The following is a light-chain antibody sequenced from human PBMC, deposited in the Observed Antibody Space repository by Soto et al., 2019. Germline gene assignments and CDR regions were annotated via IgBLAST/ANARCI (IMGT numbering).Light chain of an antibody. CDR2: DVS. CDR3: QQTYSPPLT. J-gene: IGKJ3*01. CDR1: QRVSAF. V-gene: IGKV1-39*01. Sequence: DIQRTQSPSSLSASVGDRVTITCRASQRVSAFLNWYQQKPGEAPKLLSFDVSVLESGVPSRFSASGSETDFTLSITSLQPEDFETYYCQQTYSPPLTFGPGTKVDIK.